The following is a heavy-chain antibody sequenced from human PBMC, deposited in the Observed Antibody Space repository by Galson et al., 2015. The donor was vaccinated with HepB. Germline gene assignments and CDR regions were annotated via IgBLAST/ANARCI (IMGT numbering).Heavy chain of an antibody. J-gene: IGHJ1*01. CDR1: GYTFTSYY. Sequence: SVKVSCKASGYTFTSYYMHWVRQAPGQGLEWMGIINPSGGSTSYAQRFQGRVTMTRDTSTSTVYMELSSLRPEDTAVYYCARARYDYGEEFQHWGQGTLVTVSS. V-gene: IGHV1-46*03. CDR2: INPSGGST. D-gene: IGHD4-17*01. CDR3: ARARYDYGEEFQH.